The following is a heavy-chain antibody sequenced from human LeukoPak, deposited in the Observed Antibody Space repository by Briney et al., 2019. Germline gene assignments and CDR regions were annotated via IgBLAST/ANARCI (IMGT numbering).Heavy chain of an antibody. Sequence: GGSLRLSCAASGFTFSNAWMNWVRQSPGKGLEWVGRIKSKTDGGTTDYAAPVKGRFSISRDDSKNTLYLQMNSLKTEDTAVYYCAKNFMENFDYWGQGTLVTVSS. CDR1: GFTFSNAW. CDR2: IKSKTDGGTT. D-gene: IGHD1-1*01. CDR3: AKNFMENFDY. V-gene: IGHV3-15*01. J-gene: IGHJ4*02.